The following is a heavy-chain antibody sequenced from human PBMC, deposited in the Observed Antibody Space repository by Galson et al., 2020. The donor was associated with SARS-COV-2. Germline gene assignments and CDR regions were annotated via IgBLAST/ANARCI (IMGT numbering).Heavy chain of an antibody. CDR3: ARSGRKDYDITSGDCDI. Sequence: SETLSLTCTVSGGSISSGGYYWSWIRQHPGKGLEWIGYIYYSGSTYYNPSLKSRVTISVDTSKNQFSLKLSSVTAADTAVYYCARSGRKDYDITSGDCDIWGQGTMVTVSS. J-gene: IGHJ3*02. CDR1: GGSISSGGYY. V-gene: IGHV4-31*03. CDR2: IYYSGST. D-gene: IGHD3-9*01.